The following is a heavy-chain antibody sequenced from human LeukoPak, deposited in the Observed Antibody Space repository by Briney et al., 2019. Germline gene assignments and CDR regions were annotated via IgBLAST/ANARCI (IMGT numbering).Heavy chain of an antibody. Sequence: ASVKVSCKASGYTLTELSMHWVRQAPGKGLEWMGGFDPEDGETIYAQKFQGRVTMTEDTSTDTAYMELSSLRSEDTAVYYCATLGSYSSSLDPWGQGTLVTVSS. D-gene: IGHD6-13*01. CDR2: FDPEDGET. CDR1: GYTLTELS. V-gene: IGHV1-24*01. J-gene: IGHJ5*02. CDR3: ATLGSYSSSLDP.